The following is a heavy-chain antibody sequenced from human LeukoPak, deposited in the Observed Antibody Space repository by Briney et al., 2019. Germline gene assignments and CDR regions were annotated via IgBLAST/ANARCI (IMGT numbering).Heavy chain of an antibody. Sequence: SETLSLTCAVYGGSFSVYYWSWIRQPPGKGLEWIGEINHSGSTNYNPTLKSRVTIPVDTSKNQFSLKLTSVTAADTAVYYCARGQLRLGNWGQGTQVTVSS. V-gene: IGHV4-34*01. CDR1: GGSFSVYY. CDR3: ARGQLRLGN. J-gene: IGHJ4*02. CDR2: INHSGST. D-gene: IGHD1-1*01.